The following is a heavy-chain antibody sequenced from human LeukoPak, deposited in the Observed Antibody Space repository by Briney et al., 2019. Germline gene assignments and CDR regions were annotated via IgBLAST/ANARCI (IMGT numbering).Heavy chain of an antibody. Sequence: PGGSLRLSCAASGFTFSSYWMTWVRQAPGKGLDWVANIKEDGSGKYYVDSVKGRFTIFRDNAKNSVYLQLNSLRAEDTAIYYCASTNVYYYGSGTDYWGQGTQVTVSS. D-gene: IGHD3-10*01. CDR1: GFTFSSYW. J-gene: IGHJ4*02. CDR2: IKEDGSGK. V-gene: IGHV3-7*01. CDR3: ASTNVYYYGSGTDY.